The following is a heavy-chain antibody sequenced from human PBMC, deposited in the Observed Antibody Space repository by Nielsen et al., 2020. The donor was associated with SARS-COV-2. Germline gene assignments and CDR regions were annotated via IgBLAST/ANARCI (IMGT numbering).Heavy chain of an antibody. D-gene: IGHD3-22*01. CDR1: CFTFSSYA. V-gene: IGHV3-23*03. J-gene: IGHJ4*02. Sequence: GESLKISSAASCFTFSSYAMSWVRQAPGKGLELVSVIYSGGSSTYYADSVKGRFTISRDNSKNTLYLQMNSLRAEDTAVYYCAKETAQGLRAYDSSGYAVDYWGQGTLVTVSS. CDR3: AKETAQGLRAYDSSGYAVDY. CDR2: IYSGGSST.